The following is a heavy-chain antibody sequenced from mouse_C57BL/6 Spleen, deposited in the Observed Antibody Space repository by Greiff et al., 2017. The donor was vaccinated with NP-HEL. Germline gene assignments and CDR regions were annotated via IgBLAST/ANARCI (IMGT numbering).Heavy chain of an antibody. CDR2: IYPGSGST. CDR1: GYTFTSYW. J-gene: IGHJ2*01. V-gene: IGHV1-55*01. CDR3: AREALTGRGVDY. D-gene: IGHD4-1*01. Sequence: QVHVKQSGAELVKPGASVKMSCKASGYTFTSYWITWVKQRPGQGLEWIGDIYPGSGSTNYNEKFKSKATLTVDTSSSTAYMQLSSLTSEDSAVYYCAREALTGRGVDYWGQGTTLTVSS.